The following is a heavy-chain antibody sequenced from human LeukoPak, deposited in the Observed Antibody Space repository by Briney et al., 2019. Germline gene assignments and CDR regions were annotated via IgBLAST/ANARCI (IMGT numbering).Heavy chain of an antibody. CDR1: GGSISSGGYS. J-gene: IGHJ4*02. D-gene: IGHD3-10*01. V-gene: IGHV4-30-2*01. CDR2: IYHSGST. Sequence: SLTLSLTCAVSGGSISSGGYSWSWIRQPPGKGLEWIGYIYHSGSTYYNPSLKSRVTISVDRSKNQFSLKLSSVTAADTAVYYCAKDYGSGNYFDYWGQGTLVTVSS. CDR3: AKDYGSGNYFDY.